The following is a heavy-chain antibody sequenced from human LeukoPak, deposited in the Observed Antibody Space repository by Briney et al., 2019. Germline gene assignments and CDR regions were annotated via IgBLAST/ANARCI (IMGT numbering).Heavy chain of an antibody. CDR3: ARDSPGYLAYDS. D-gene: IGHD1-1*01. CDR1: GFTFSTYW. J-gene: IGHJ4*02. V-gene: IGHV3-7*04. Sequence: PGGSLRLSCAASGFTFSTYWMTWVRQAPGKGPEWVANIKEDGSATYYVDSVKGRFTISRDNAKKSLYLQMNSLRAEETAVYYCARDSPGYLAYDSWGQGTLVTVSS. CDR2: IKEDGSAT.